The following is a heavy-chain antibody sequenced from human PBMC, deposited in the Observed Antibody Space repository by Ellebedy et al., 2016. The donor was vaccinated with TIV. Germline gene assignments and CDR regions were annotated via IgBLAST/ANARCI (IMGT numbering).Heavy chain of an antibody. Sequence: AASVKVSCKASGFTFVNYYMHWMRQAPGQGLEWMGVINPGGDGTTYAQKFPGKITITRDTSTSTVYLDLSSLTSDDTAVYYCAREPNGWYHFDFWGQGTLVTVSS. CDR1: GFTFVNYY. CDR2: INPGGDGT. V-gene: IGHV1-46*01. J-gene: IGHJ4*02. CDR3: AREPNGWYHFDF. D-gene: IGHD6-19*01.